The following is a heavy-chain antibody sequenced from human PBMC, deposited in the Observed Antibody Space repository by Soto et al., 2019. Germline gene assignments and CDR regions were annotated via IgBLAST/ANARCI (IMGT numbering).Heavy chain of an antibody. J-gene: IGHJ4*02. CDR2: IIPTFGTP. V-gene: IGHV1-69*06. D-gene: IGHD1-26*01. CDR3: ASERSAQDFDF. Sequence: QVQLVQSGTVVQRRGSSVKVSCQASGGTFSSHGMAWVRQAPGQGLEWMGGIIPTFGTPTYAPKFQGRVTITADKSTNTAYMDLSSLRSEATVFYYCASERSAQDFDFWGQGTLITVSS. CDR1: GGTFSSHG.